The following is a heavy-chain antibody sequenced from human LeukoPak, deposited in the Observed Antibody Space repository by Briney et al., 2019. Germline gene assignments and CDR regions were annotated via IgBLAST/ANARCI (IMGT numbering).Heavy chain of an antibody. D-gene: IGHD6-19*01. CDR1: GFTFSSYE. Sequence: GGSLRLSCAASGFTFSSYEMNWVREAPGEGLEWFSYISSSGSTIYYADSVKGRFTISRDNAKNSLYLQMNSLRAEDTAVYYCARAEPGIAVAGTFYYYYGMDVWGQGTTVTVSS. CDR3: ARAEPGIAVAGTFYYYYGMDV. J-gene: IGHJ6*02. CDR2: ISSSGSTI. V-gene: IGHV3-48*03.